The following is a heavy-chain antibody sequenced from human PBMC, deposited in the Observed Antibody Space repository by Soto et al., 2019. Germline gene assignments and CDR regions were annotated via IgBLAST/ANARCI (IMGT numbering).Heavy chain of an antibody. V-gene: IGHV3-23*01. CDR3: AKEMTSCYYLFDY. Sequence: EVQLLQSGGGLVQPGGSLRLSCAASGFTFSSYAMSWVRQAPGKGLEWVSTISGTGGSTYYPDSVKGRFTISRDNSKNTVYLQMNSLRAEDAALYYCAKEMTSCYYLFDYWGQGTLVTVSS. CDR2: ISGTGGST. J-gene: IGHJ4*02. CDR1: GFTFSSYA. D-gene: IGHD3-22*01.